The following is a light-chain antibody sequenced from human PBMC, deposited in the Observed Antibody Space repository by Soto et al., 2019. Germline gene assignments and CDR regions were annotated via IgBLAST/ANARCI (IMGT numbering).Light chain of an antibody. CDR1: QTINNR. CDR3: QQSYSTPYT. Sequence: DIQMTQSPSTLSASVGDRVTIPCRASQTINNRLAWYQQKPGKAPKLLIFDVFTLESGVPSRFSGSGSGTEFTLTISSLQPDDFATYYCQQSYSTPYTFGQGTKVDIK. V-gene: IGKV1-5*01. J-gene: IGKJ2*01. CDR2: DVF.